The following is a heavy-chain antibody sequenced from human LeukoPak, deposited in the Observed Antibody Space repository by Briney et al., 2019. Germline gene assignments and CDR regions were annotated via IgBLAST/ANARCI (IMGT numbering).Heavy chain of an antibody. D-gene: IGHD4-23*01. Sequence: PSETLSLTCTVSGGSISSYYWSWNRQPPGKGLEWIGYIYYSGSTNYNPSLKSRITISVDTSKNQFSLKLSSVTAADTAVYYCARDYGGNSFIDYWGQGTLVTVSS. CDR3: ARDYGGNSFIDY. J-gene: IGHJ4*02. CDR2: IYYSGST. V-gene: IGHV4-59*01. CDR1: GGSISSYY.